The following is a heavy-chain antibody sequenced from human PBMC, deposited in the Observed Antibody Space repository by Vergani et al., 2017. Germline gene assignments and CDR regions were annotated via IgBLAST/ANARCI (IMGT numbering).Heavy chain of an antibody. Sequence: EVQLVESGGGLLQPGGSLRLSCAASGFTVSSNYMSWVRQAPGKGLEWVSVIYSGGSTYYADSVKGRFTISRDNSKNTLYLQMNSLRAEDTAVYYCTTDSPVLWELPGSYWGQGTLVTVSS. J-gene: IGHJ4*02. V-gene: IGHV3-53*01. CDR2: IYSGGST. CDR3: TTDSPVLWELPGSY. CDR1: GFTVSSNY. D-gene: IGHD1-26*01.